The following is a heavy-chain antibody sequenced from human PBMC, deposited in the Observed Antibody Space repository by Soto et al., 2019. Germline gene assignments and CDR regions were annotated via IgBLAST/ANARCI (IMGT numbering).Heavy chain of an antibody. CDR3: ARLGDILTGYYNLYFDY. D-gene: IGHD3-9*01. Sequence: GGSLRLSCAASGFTFSSYWMSWVRQAPGKGLEWVANIKQDGSEKYYVDSVKGRFTISRDNAKNSLYLQMNSLRAEDTAVYYCARLGDILTGYYNLYFDYWGQGTLVTVSS. CDR2: IKQDGSEK. CDR1: GFTFSSYW. V-gene: IGHV3-7*01. J-gene: IGHJ4*02.